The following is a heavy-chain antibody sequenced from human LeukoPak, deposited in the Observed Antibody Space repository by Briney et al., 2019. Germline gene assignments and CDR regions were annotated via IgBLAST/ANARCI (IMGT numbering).Heavy chain of an antibody. D-gene: IGHD2-15*01. V-gene: IGHV1-18*01. CDR2: ISAYNGNT. Sequence: ASVKVSCKASGYTFTNYAISWVRQAPGQGLEWMGWISAYNGNTNYAQKLQGRVTMTTDTSTSTVYMELRSLRSDDTAVYYCARDVGEGFCSGGRCSDYWRQGTLVTVSS. J-gene: IGHJ4*02. CDR3: ARDVGEGFCSGGRCSDY. CDR1: GYTFTNYA.